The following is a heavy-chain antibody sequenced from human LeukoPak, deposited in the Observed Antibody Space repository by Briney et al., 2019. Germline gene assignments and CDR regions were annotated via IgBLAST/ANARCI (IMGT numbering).Heavy chain of an antibody. Sequence: SQTLSLTCTVSGGSISSGGYYWNWIRQHPGKGLEWIGYIYYSGSTYYNPSLKSRVTISIDTSKNQFSLKLSSVTAADTAVYYCAREARIAVAGSRFDPWGQGTLVTVSS. CDR3: AREARIAVAGSRFDP. J-gene: IGHJ5*02. V-gene: IGHV4-31*03. D-gene: IGHD6-19*01. CDR1: GGSISSGGYY. CDR2: IYYSGST.